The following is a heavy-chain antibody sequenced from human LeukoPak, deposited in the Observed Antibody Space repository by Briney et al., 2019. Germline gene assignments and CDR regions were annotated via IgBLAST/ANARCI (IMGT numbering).Heavy chain of an antibody. V-gene: IGHV1-2*02. CDR3: ARDPPIGGADVFDI. CDR1: GYTFTGYY. CDR2: INPNSGGT. J-gene: IGHJ3*02. D-gene: IGHD3-10*01. Sequence: ASVKVSCKASGYTFTGYYMHWVRQAPGQGLEWMGWINPNSGGTNYAQKFQGRVTMTRDTSISTAYMELSRLTSDDTAVYYCARDPPIGGADVFDIWGQGTMVTVSS.